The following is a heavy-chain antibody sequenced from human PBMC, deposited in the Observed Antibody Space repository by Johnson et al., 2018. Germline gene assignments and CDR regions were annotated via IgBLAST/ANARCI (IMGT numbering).Heavy chain of an antibody. D-gene: IGHD1/OR15-1a*01. V-gene: IGHV3-20*04. Sequence: VQLVESGGGLVKXGGSXRLXCVASGLSFSRYTMSWVRRAAGKGLEWVSGINWNGISTRSAGSVRGRFTISRDNAKNSLYLQMNSLRPEDTALYYCARALREQFYEVYYYYGMDVWGKGTTVTVSS. CDR1: GLSFSRYT. CDR2: INWNGIST. J-gene: IGHJ6*04. CDR3: ARALREQFYEVYYYYGMDV.